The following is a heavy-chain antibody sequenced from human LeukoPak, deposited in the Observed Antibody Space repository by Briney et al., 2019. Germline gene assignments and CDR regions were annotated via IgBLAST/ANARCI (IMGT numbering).Heavy chain of an antibody. CDR3: ARRVLYYYDSSGYPYYFDY. D-gene: IGHD3-22*01. J-gene: IGHJ4*02. CDR2: IYPGDSDT. CDR1: GYSFTSYW. Sequence: GESLKISCKGSGYSFTSYWIGWVRQMPGKGLEWMGIIYPGDSDTRYSPSFQGQVTISADKSISTAYLQWSSLKASDTAMYYCARRVLYYYDSSGYPYYFDYWGQGTLVTVSS. V-gene: IGHV5-51*01.